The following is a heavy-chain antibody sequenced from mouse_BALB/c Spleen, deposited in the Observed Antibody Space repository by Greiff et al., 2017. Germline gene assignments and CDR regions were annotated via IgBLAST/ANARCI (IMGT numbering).Heavy chain of an antibody. D-gene: IGHD2-10*02. CDR2: IWTGGGT. J-gene: IGHJ4*01. Sequence: QVQLKESGPGLVAPSQSLSITCTVSGFSLTSYDISWIRQPPGKGLEWLGVIWTGGGTNYNSAFMSRLSISKDNSKSQVFLKMNSLQTDDTAIYYCVRYGNYDAMDYWGQGTSVTVSS. CDR1: GFSLTSYD. CDR3: VRYGNYDAMDY. V-gene: IGHV2-9-2*01.